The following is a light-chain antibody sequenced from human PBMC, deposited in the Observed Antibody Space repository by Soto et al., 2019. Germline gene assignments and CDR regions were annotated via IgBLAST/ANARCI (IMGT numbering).Light chain of an antibody. CDR3: QQYGSSPLT. V-gene: IGKV3-20*01. CDR2: DAS. Sequence: ELVMTQSPATPSVSPGERATLSCRASQTVNSNLAWYQQKPGQAPRLLIYDASNRATGIPDRFTGSGSGTDFTLTISRLEPEDFAVYYCQQYGSSPLTFGGGTKVDIK. J-gene: IGKJ4*01. CDR1: QTVNSN.